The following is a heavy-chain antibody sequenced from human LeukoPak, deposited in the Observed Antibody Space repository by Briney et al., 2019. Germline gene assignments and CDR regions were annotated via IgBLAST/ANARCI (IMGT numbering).Heavy chain of an antibody. Sequence: PGGSLRLSCAVSGFTFSDYAMIWVRHAPGKGLESVLGISGNDIITYYADSVKGRFTVSRDNSKNTLYLQMNSLRAEDKALYYCAKDNVVGATGYYFDHWGQGTLVTVTS. CDR2: ISGNDIIT. CDR1: GFTFSDYA. J-gene: IGHJ4*02. V-gene: IGHV3-23*01. D-gene: IGHD1-26*01. CDR3: AKDNVVGATGYYFDH.